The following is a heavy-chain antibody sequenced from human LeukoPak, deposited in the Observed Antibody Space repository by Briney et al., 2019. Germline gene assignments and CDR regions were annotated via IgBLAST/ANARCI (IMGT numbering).Heavy chain of an antibody. CDR1: GFTFSGYW. Sequence: GGSLRLSCAASGFTFSGYWMHWVRQAPGKGLVWVSRIYTDGSRTNYADSVWGRFTISRDNVKNTLYLQLDSLRAEDTAVYYCARGDHVGYFLDYWGQGTLVTVSS. CDR2: IYTDGSRT. D-gene: IGHD1-26*01. J-gene: IGHJ4*02. CDR3: ARGDHVGYFLDY. V-gene: IGHV3-74*01.